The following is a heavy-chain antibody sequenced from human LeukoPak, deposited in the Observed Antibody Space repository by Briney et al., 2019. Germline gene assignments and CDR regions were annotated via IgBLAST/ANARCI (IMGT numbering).Heavy chain of an antibody. Sequence: PSETLSLTCTVSGGSISSYYWSWIRQPAGKGLEWIGRIYTSGSTNYNPSLKSRVTISVDTSKNQFSLKLSSVTAADTAVYYCARAPYYYDSSGYDYWGQGTLVTVSS. J-gene: IGHJ4*02. V-gene: IGHV4-4*07. CDR1: GGSISSYY. D-gene: IGHD3-22*01. CDR3: ARAPYYYDSSGYDY. CDR2: IYTSGST.